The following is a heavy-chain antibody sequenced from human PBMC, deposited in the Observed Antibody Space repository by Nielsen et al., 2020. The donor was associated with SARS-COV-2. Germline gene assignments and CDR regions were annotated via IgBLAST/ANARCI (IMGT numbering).Heavy chain of an antibody. CDR3: ARDAGSGSYYNLRGMNWFDP. CDR1: GYTFTSYG. D-gene: IGHD3-10*01. CDR2: ISAYNGNT. J-gene: IGHJ5*02. Sequence: SVKVSCKASGYTFTSYGISWVRQAPGQGLEWMGWISAYNGNTNYAQKLQGRVTMTTDTSTSTAYMELRSLRSDDTAVYYCARDAGSGSYYNLRGMNWFDPWGQGTLVTVSS. V-gene: IGHV1-18*01.